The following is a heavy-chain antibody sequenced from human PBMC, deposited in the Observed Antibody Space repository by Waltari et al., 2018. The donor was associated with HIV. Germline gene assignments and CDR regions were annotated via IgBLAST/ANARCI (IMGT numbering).Heavy chain of an antibody. CDR1: GGSVSSGSYY. D-gene: IGHD2-21*02. J-gene: IGHJ3*02. CDR3: ARDCGGDCSHAFDI. V-gene: IGHV4-61*01. CDR2: IYYSGST. Sequence: QVQLQESGPGLVKPSETLSLTCTVSGGSVSSGSYYWSWIRQPPGKGLEWIGYIYYSGSTNHNPSLKCRVTTSVDTSQNQFSLKLSSVTAADTAVYYCARDCGGDCSHAFDIWGQGTMVTVSS.